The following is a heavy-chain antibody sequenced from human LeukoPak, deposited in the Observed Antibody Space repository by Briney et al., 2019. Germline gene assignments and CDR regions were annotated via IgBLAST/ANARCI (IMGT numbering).Heavy chain of an antibody. V-gene: IGHV4-31*03. CDR3: ARNPLWFGEWENAFDI. J-gene: IGHJ3*02. CDR2: IYYSGST. D-gene: IGHD3-10*01. Sequence: SDTLSLTCTVSGGSISSGGYYWSWIRQHPGKGLEWIGCIYYSGSTYYNPSLKSRVTISVGTSKNQFSLKLSSVTAADTAVYYCARNPLWFGEWENAFDIWGQGTMVTVSS. CDR1: GGSISSGGYY.